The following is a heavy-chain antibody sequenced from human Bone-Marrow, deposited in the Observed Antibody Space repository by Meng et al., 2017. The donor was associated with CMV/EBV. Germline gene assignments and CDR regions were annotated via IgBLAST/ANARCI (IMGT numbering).Heavy chain of an antibody. CDR3: ARGGDQPGARHEY. V-gene: IGHV4-59*01. J-gene: IGHJ4*02. D-gene: IGHD1-26*01. Sequence: SETLSLTCTVSGGSISSYYWSWIRQPPGKGLEWIEYIYYSGSTNYNPSLKSRVTISVDTSKNQFSLKLSSVTAADTAVYYCARGGDQPGARHEYWGQGTLVTVSS. CDR1: GGSISSYY. CDR2: IYYSGST.